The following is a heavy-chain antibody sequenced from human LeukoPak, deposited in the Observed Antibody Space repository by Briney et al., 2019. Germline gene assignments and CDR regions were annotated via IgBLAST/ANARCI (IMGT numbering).Heavy chain of an antibody. CDR2: ISSNGGST. CDR3: ANQDSTEYSYYFDL. J-gene: IGHJ4*02. V-gene: IGHV3-64*01. CDR1: GFTFSNYA. Sequence: PGGSLRLSCAASGFTFSNYAFHWVRQAPGKGLEYVSVISSNGGSTYYATSVKGRLTISRDNSKNTLYLQMNSLRAEDTAVYYCANQDSTEYSYYFDLWGQGTLVTVSS. D-gene: IGHD2/OR15-2a*01.